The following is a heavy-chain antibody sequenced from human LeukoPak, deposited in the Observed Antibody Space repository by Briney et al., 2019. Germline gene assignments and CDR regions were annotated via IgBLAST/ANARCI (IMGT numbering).Heavy chain of an antibody. CDR2: TKSDGITI. CDR1: GFTFSNYM. V-gene: IGHV3-74*01. D-gene: IGHD1-20*01. CDR3: LRDLNWSLDQ. Sequence: GGLRLSCAASGFTFSNYMMHWVRQAPGKGLVWVSRTKSDGITITYADSVKGRFTISRDNAKNTLYLQMNSLRAEDTAVYYCLRDLNWSLDQWGQGTLVTVSS. J-gene: IGHJ4*02.